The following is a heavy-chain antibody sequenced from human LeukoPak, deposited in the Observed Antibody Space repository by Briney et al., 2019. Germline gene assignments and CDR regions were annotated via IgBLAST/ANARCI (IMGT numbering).Heavy chain of an antibody. CDR1: GYTFTSYD. Sequence: ASVKVSCKASGYTFTSYDINWVRQATGQGLEWMGWMNPNSGNTGYAQKFQGRVTITRNTSISTAYMELSSLRSEDTAVYYCAREIYPTTVTTEGTVFDPWGQGTLVTVSS. V-gene: IGHV1-8*03. J-gene: IGHJ5*02. D-gene: IGHD4-11*01. CDR2: MNPNSGNT. CDR3: AREIYPTTVTTEGTVFDP.